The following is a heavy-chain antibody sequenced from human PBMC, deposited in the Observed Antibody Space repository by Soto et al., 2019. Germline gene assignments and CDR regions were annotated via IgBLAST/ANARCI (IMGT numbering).Heavy chain of an antibody. CDR1: GFTFNDGW. CDR2: IKSKTDGETT. D-gene: IGHD3-10*01. V-gene: IGHV3-15*01. CDR3: TALMRGVGACDI. Sequence: GGSLRLSCAASGFTFNDGWMSCVRQAPGKGLEWVGRIKSKTDGETTDYAAPVKGRFTISRDDSKNTLYLQMDSMNTEDTAVYYCTALMRGVGACDIWSRGTLVTVS. J-gene: IGHJ3*02.